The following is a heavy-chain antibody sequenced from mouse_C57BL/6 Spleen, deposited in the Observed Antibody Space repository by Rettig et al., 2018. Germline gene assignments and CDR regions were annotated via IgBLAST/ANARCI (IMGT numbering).Heavy chain of an antibody. J-gene: IGHJ2*01. V-gene: IGHV14-4*01. CDR1: GFNIKDDY. CDR2: IDPENGDT. D-gene: IGHD2-1*01. Sequence: SVKLSCTASGFNIKDDYMHWVKQRPEQGLEWIGWIDPENGDTEYASKFQGKATITADTSSNTAYLQLSSLTSEDTAVYYCTTLYHGGADYWGQGTTLTVSS. CDR3: TTLYHGGADY.